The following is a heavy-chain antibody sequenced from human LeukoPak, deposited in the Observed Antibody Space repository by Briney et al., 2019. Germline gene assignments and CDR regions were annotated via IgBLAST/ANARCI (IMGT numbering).Heavy chain of an antibody. Sequence: GGSLRLSCAASGFTFSDYYMSWIRQAPGKGLEWVSYISSSGSTIYYADSVKGRFTISRDNAKNSLYLQMNSLRAEDTAVYYCARDYSYGSRWFDPWGQGTLVTVSS. CDR1: GFTFSDYY. CDR2: ISSSGSTI. D-gene: IGHD5-18*01. CDR3: ARDYSYGSRWFDP. J-gene: IGHJ5*02. V-gene: IGHV3-11*01.